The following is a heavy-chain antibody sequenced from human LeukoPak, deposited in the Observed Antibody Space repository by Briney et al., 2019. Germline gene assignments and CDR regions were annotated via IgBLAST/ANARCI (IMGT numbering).Heavy chain of an antibody. CDR2: IYYSGST. J-gene: IGHJ5*02. Sequence: SETLSLTCTVSGGSISSYYWSWIRQPPGKGLEWIGYIYYSGSTYYNPSLKSRVTISVDTSKNQFSLKLSSVTAADTAVYYCARVGAAAGTLTWFDPWGQGTLVTVSS. CDR3: ARVGAAAGTLTWFDP. CDR1: GGSISSYY. D-gene: IGHD6-13*01. V-gene: IGHV4-59*08.